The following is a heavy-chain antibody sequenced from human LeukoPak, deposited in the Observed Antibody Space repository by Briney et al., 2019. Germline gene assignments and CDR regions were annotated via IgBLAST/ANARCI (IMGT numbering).Heavy chain of an antibody. D-gene: IGHD3-16*01. CDR2: INHSGST. V-gene: IGHV4-34*01. CDR1: GGSFSGYY. Sequence: PSETLSLTCAVYGGSFSGYYWSWIRQPPGKGLEWIGEINHSGSTNYNPSLKSRVTKSVDTSKNQFSLKLSSVTAADTAVYYCARASRVWGGRKSGHLDYWGQGTLVTVSS. J-gene: IGHJ4*02. CDR3: ARASRVWGGRKSGHLDY.